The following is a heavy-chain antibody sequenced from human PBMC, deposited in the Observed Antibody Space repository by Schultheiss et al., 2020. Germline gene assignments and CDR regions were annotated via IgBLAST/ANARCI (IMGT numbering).Heavy chain of an antibody. CDR3: ARGRYYGSGSHPHYYSGMDV. Sequence: SETLSLTCTVSGGSISSYYWSWIRQPPGKGLEWIGYIYYSGSTNYNPSLKSRVSISLDTSKNQFSLKLSSVTAADTAVYYCARGRYYGSGSHPHYYSGMDVWGQGTTVTVSS. J-gene: IGHJ6*02. CDR2: IYYSGST. D-gene: IGHD3-10*01. V-gene: IGHV4-59*12. CDR1: GGSISSYY.